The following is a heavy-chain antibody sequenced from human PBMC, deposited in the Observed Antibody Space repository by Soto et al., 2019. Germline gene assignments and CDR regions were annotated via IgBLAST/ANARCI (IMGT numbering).Heavy chain of an antibody. J-gene: IGHJ6*02. CDR3: AASIFYYGMDV. CDR1: EYTFTNYW. CDR2: IYPGDSDT. V-gene: IGHV5-51*01. Sequence: GESLKISCKGSEYTFTNYWIGWVRQMLGKGPEWMGIIYPGDSDTKYNPPFQGQITISADKSTTTTYLQWISLTASDTAIYSCAASIFYYGMDVWGQGTTVTVSS.